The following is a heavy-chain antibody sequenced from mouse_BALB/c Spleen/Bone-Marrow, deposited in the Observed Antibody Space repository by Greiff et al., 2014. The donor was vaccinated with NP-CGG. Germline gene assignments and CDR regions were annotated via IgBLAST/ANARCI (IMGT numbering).Heavy chain of an antibody. D-gene: IGHD1-3*01. J-gene: IGHJ4*01. Sequence: QVQLQQSGAELVRPGASVKVSCKASGYTFINYWINWVRQRPGQGLEWIGNIYPSDSYTNYNQKFKDKATLTVDKSSSTAYMQLSSPTSGDSAVYYCTRMYYNYYAMDYWGQGTSVTVSS. V-gene: IGHV1-69*02. CDR1: GYTFINYW. CDR3: TRMYYNYYAMDY. CDR2: IYPSDSYT.